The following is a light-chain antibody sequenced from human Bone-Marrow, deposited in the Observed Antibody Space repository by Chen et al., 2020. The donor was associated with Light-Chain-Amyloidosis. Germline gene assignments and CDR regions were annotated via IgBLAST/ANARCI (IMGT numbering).Light chain of an antibody. CDR3: QVLDRSSDRPV. V-gene: IGLV3-21*02. CDR1: NIGSTS. J-gene: IGLJ3*02. Sequence: SYVLTQPSSVSVAPGQTATLACGGNNIGSTSVHWYQQTPGTAPLLVVYDDSDRPSGIPGRLSGYNAGNTATLTISRFEAGDEADYYCQVLDRSSDRPVFGGGTKLTVL. CDR2: DDS.